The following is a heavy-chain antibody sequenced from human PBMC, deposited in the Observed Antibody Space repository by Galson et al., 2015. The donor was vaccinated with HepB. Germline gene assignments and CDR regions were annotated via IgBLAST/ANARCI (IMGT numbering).Heavy chain of an antibody. CDR2: ISGSGGST. V-gene: IGHV3-23*01. CDR1: GFTFSSYA. J-gene: IGHJ4*02. D-gene: IGHD6-19*01. Sequence: SLRLSCAASGFTFSSYAMSWVRQAPGKGLEWVSAISGSGGSTYYADSVKGRFTISRDNSKNTLYLQMNSLRAEDTAVYYCAKDLSVAGFFDYWGQGTLVTVSS. CDR3: AKDLSVAGFFDY.